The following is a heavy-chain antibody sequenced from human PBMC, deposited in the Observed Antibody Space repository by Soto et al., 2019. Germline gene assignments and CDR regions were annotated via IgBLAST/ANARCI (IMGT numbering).Heavy chain of an antibody. J-gene: IGHJ6*02. D-gene: IGHD6-13*01. CDR2: MNPINGAT. V-gene: IGHV1-8*03. CDR1: GCDFTDYD. CDR3: GRGPSPRAPAGGTPYFYAIDV. Sequence: ASVKVSCKTSGCDFTDYDINWVRQASGQGLEWMGWMNPINGATGSARRFQGRVSITRNTATVTAYLDLTSLRSDDTGVYYCGRGPSPRAPAGGTPYFYAIDVWGQGHTVPLS.